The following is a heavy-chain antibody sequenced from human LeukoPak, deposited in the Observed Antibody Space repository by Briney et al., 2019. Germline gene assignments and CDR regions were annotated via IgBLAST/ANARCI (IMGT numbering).Heavy chain of an antibody. V-gene: IGHV1-2*02. CDR2: INPNSGGT. J-gene: IGHJ3*02. CDR3: ARAGGETDSELDAFDI. D-gene: IGHD1-14*01. Sequence: ASVKVSCKASGYTFTGYYMHWVRQAPGQGLEWMGWINPNSGGTNYAQKFQGRVTMTRDTSISTAYMELSRLRSDDTAVYYCARAGGETDSELDAFDIWGQGTMVTVSS. CDR1: GYTFTGYY.